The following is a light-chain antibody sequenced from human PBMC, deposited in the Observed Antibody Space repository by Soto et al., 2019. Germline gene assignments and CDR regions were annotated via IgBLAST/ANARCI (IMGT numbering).Light chain of an antibody. CDR3: NSYSSLTTPYV. J-gene: IGLJ1*01. V-gene: IGLV2-14*01. CDR1: SSDVGSYNY. Sequence: QSVLTQPSSVSGSPGQSITISCTGTSSDVGSYNYVSWFQHHPGRAPKLILYQVSYRPSGVSSRFSGSKSGTTASLTISGLQAEDEADYYCNSYSSLTTPYVFGTGTKLT. CDR2: QVS.